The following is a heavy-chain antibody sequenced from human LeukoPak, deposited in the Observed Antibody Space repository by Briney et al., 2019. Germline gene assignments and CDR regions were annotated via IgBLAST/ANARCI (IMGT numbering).Heavy chain of an antibody. V-gene: IGHV4-31*03. CDR2: IYYSGST. Sequence: SQTLSLTCTVSGGSINSGGYYWSWIRQHPGKGLEWIGYIYYSGSTDYNPSLKSRFTMSVDTSKNQFSLKLSSVTAADTAVYYCASADYDMAFDIWGQGTMVTVSS. D-gene: IGHD3-9*01. CDR3: ASADYDMAFDI. CDR1: GGSINSGGYY. J-gene: IGHJ3*02.